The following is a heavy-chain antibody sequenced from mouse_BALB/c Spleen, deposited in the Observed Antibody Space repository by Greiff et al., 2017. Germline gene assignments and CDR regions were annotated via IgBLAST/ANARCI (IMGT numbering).Heavy chain of an antibody. CDR3: TPFQAY. J-gene: IGHJ3*01. V-gene: IGHV6-6*02. D-gene: IGHD3-2*02. CDR2: IRLKSNNYAT. CDR1: GFTFSNYW. Sequence: EVQGVESGGGLVQPGGSMKLSCVASGFTFSNYWMNWVRQSPEKGLEWVAEIRLKSNNYATHYAESVKGRFTISRDDSKSSVYLQMNNLRAEDTGIYYCTPFQAYWGQGTLVTVSA.